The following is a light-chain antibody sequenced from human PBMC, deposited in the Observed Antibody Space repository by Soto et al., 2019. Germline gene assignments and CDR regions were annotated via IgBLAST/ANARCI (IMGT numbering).Light chain of an antibody. J-gene: IGKJ1*01. CDR1: QSINTW. CDR3: QQYNSYSWT. V-gene: IGKV1-5*01. CDR2: DAS. Sequence: DIQMTQSPSTLSASVGDRVTITCRASQSINTWLAWYQQKPGKAPKLLIYDASTLETGVPSRFSGSGSGTEFTLTISSLQPDDSATYLCQQYNSYSWTFGQGTKV.